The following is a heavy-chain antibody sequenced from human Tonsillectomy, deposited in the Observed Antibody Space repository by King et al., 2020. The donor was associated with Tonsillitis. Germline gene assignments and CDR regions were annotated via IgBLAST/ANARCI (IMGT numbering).Heavy chain of an antibody. CDR1: GFTFDSYA. D-gene: IGHD3-16*01. J-gene: IGHJ4*02. V-gene: IGHV3-23*04. CDR3: AQRDRHGGWNDLDY. Sequence: VQLVESGGGLVQPGGSLRLSCAASGFTFDSYAMTWVRRAPGKGLEWISAISGNGATTYYADSVRGRFTISRDNRKNTLYLQMNSLRGDDTAVYYCAQRDRHGGWNDLDYWGQGTLVTVSS. CDR2: ISGNGATT.